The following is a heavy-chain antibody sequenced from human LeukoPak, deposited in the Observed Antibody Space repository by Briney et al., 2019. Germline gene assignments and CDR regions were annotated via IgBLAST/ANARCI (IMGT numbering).Heavy chain of an antibody. CDR3: ARVDYYGSGSYPATFDP. J-gene: IGHJ5*02. CDR2: IYSGGST. Sequence: GGSLRLSCAASGFTVSSNYMSWVRQAPGKGLEWVSVIYSGGSTYYADSVKGRFTISRDNSKNTLYLQMSSLRAEDTAVYYCARVDYYGSGSYPATFDPWGQGTLVTVSS. CDR1: GFTVSSNY. D-gene: IGHD3-10*01. V-gene: IGHV3-53*01.